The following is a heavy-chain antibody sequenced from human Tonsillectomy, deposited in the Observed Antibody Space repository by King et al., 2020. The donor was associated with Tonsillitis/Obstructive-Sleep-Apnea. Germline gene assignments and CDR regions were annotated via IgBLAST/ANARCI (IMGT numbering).Heavy chain of an antibody. CDR2: IYYSGST. D-gene: IGHD1-1*01. J-gene: IGHJ6*03. Sequence: VQLQESGPGLVKPSETLSLTCTVSGGSISSYYWSWIRQPPGKGLEWIGYIYYSGSTNYNPSIKSRVTISVDTSKNQFSLKLSSVTAADTAVYYCARHIVDGNGGHYYYYYYMDVWGKGTTVTVSS. CDR3: ARHIVDGNGGHYYYYYYMDV. CDR1: GGSISSYY. V-gene: IGHV4-59*08.